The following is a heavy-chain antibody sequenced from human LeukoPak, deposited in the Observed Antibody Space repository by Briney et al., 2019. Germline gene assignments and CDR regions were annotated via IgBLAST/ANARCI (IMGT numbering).Heavy chain of an antibody. V-gene: IGHV3-23*01. CDR3: AKEEDLEFRLGAAAY. J-gene: IGHJ4*02. Sequence: PGGSQRLSCAASGFTFSSYAMSWVRQAPGKGLEWVSAISGSGGSTYYADSVKGRFTISRDNSKNTLYLQMNSLRAEDTAVYYCAKEEDLEFRLGAAAYWGQGTLVTVSS. CDR2: ISGSGGST. D-gene: IGHD6-13*01. CDR1: GFTFSSYA.